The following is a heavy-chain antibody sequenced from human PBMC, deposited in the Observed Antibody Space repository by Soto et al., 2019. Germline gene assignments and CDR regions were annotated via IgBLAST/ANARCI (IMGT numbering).Heavy chain of an antibody. Sequence: GESLKISCKAPGYSFTSSCLAWVRQMPGKGLEWMGSIYPGDSDTRYSPSFQSQVTISADKSISTAYLQWSSLKASDTAMYYCARLEGGPFDYWGQGALVTVSS. CDR1: GYSFTSSC. J-gene: IGHJ4*02. V-gene: IGHV5-51*01. CDR2: IYPGDSDT. CDR3: ARLEGGPFDY. D-gene: IGHD3-16*01.